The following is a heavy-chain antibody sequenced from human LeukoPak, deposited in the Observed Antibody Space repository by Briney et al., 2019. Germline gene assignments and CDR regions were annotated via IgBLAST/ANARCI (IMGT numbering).Heavy chain of an antibody. V-gene: IGHV4-38-2*02. J-gene: IGHJ6*03. CDR2: IYHSGST. Sequence: SETLSLTCTVSGYSISSGYYWGWIRQPPGKGLEWIGSIYHSGSTYYNPSLKSRVTISVDTSKNRFSLKLSSVTAADTAVYYCARDTLAAAGPYSNYYYYYYMDVWGKGTTVTVSS. D-gene: IGHD6-13*01. CDR3: ARDTLAAAGPYSNYYYYYYMDV. CDR1: GYSISSGYY.